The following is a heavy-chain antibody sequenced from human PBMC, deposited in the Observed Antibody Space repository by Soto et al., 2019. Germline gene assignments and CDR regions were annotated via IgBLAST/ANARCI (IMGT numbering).Heavy chain of an antibody. D-gene: IGHD2-2*01. CDR2: ISWNSGSI. CDR1: GFTFDDYA. Sequence: GGSLRLACAASGFTFDDYAMHWVRQAPGKGLEWVSGISWNSGSIGYADSVKGRFTISRDNAKNSLYLQMNSLRAEDTALYYCAKDEAAVVPLNFPHWGQGTLVTVSS. CDR3: AKDEAAVVPLNFPH. V-gene: IGHV3-9*01. J-gene: IGHJ1*01.